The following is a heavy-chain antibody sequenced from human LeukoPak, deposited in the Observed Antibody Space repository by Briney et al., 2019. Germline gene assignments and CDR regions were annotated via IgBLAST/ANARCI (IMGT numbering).Heavy chain of an antibody. CDR2: IRSKANSYAT. V-gene: IGHV3-73*01. CDR1: GFTFSGSA. J-gene: IGHJ6*03. D-gene: IGHD2-2*01. CDR3: TSRDCSSTSCYRDPTYYYYYMDV. Sequence: GESLKISCAASGFTFSGSAMHWVRQASGKGLEWVGRIRSKANSYATAYAASVKGRITISRDDSKNTAYLQMNSLKTEDTAVYYCTSRDCSSTSCYRDPTYYYYYMDVWGKGTTVTVSS.